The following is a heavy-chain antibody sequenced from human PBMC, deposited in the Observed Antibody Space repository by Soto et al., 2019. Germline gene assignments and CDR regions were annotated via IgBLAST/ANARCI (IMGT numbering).Heavy chain of an antibody. CDR1: GYTITRHW. Sequence: QVQLVQSGAEVKKPGASVKVSCKASGYTITRHWMHWVRQAPGQGLEWMAVINPSGDFTIYAQKLQGRVTVTRDTYTSTVYMELSSLRSQDTADYYCARDNSYDSGGAKGWYFDLWGRGTLVTVSS. CDR2: INPSGDFT. J-gene: IGHJ2*01. CDR3: ARDNSYDSGGAKGWYFDL. V-gene: IGHV1-46*04. D-gene: IGHD3-22*01.